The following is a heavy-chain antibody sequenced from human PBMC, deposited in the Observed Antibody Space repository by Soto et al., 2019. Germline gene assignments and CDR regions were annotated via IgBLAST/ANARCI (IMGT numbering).Heavy chain of an antibody. J-gene: IGHJ6*02. V-gene: IGHV3-33*01. CDR3: ARDRGYDYYGMDV. CDR1: GFTFSSYG. Sequence: PGGSLRLSCAASGFTFSSYGMHWVRQAPGKGLEWVAVIWYDGSNKYYADSVKGRFTISRDNSKNTLYLQMNSLRAEDTAVYYCARDRGYDYYGMDVWGQGTTVTVSS. CDR2: IWYDGSNK.